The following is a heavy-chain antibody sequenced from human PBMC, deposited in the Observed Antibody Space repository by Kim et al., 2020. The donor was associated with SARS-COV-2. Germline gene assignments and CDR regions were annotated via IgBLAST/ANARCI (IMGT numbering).Heavy chain of an antibody. CDR3: ARASQLVRASYYFDY. D-gene: IGHD6-6*01. Sequence: QKFQARVTMTRDTSISTAYMGLSRLRSDDTAVYYCARASQLVRASYYFDYWGQGTLVTVSS. J-gene: IGHJ4*02. V-gene: IGHV1-2*02.